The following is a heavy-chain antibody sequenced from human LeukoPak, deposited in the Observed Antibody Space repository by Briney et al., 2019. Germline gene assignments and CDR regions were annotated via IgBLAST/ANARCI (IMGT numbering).Heavy chain of an antibody. CDR2: IKKKTDGGTT. Sequence: GGSLGLLCAASGFPYSIAWISWVTRHPGKGLEGVGRIKKKTDGGTTDYVAPVKGRFTISRDDSKNTLYLQMNSLKTEDTAVYYCTTDHDYYDSSGYVNWGQGTLVTVSS. CDR3: TTDHDYYDSSGYVN. D-gene: IGHD3-22*01. J-gene: IGHJ4*02. CDR1: GFPYSIAW. V-gene: IGHV3-15*01.